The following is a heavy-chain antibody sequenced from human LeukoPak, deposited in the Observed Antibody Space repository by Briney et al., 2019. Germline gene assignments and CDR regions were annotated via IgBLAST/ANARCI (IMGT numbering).Heavy chain of an antibody. D-gene: IGHD3-22*01. CDR2: MRSDGSDE. Sequence: GGSLRLSCAASGFIFSNYGMHWVRQAPGKGLEWVAVMRSDGSDEYYAASLNGQFTISRDNSKTTLFLQMNSLRPEDTAVYYCGKHDSSSYYWGQGTLVTVSS. V-gene: IGHV3-30*02. CDR3: GKHDSSSYY. J-gene: IGHJ4*02. CDR1: GFIFSNYG.